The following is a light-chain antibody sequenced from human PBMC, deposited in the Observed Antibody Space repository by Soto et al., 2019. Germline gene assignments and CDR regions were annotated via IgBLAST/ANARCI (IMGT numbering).Light chain of an antibody. CDR2: DAS. CDR3: QQLHDYPIT. CDR1: QSISHF. Sequence: DIQITQSPSTLSASVGDRVTITCRASQSISHFLAWYQQKPGKVPKLLIYDASNLGSGVPSRFSGSGSGTDFTLTISSLQPEDFATYYCQQLHDYPITFGQGTRLEIK. V-gene: IGKV1-5*01. J-gene: IGKJ5*01.